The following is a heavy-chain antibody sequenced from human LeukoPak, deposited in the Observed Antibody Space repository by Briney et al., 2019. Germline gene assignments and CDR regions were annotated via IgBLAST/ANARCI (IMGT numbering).Heavy chain of an antibody. J-gene: IGHJ3*01. CDR1: GYTFTSSD. CDR2: VNPNSGAT. V-gene: IGHV1-2*04. D-gene: IGHD4-17*01. CDR3: ARGGFSKVTSLRNGFNL. Sequence: ASVKVSCKASGYTFTSSDINWVRQATGHRLEWMGWVNPNSGATNYAQKFQDWVTISWDTSISTAYMELTRLKSDDTAVYYCARGGFSKVTSLRNGFNLWGQGTPVTVSS.